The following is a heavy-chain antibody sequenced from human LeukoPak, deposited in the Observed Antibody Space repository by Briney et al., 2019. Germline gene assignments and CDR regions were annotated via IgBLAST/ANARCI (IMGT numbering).Heavy chain of an antibody. J-gene: IGHJ4*02. CDR2: ISGSGDTT. CDR3: ARSDCNSIHCYVRDY. CDR1: GFSFHIYA. V-gene: IGHV3-23*01. D-gene: IGHD2/OR15-2a*01. Sequence: GGSLRLSCAASGFSFHIYAMSWVRQVPGKGLERVSLISGSGDTTSYADPVKGRFTISRDNSKNTLFLQMNSLRAEDTAVYFCARSDCNSIHCYVRDYWGQGTLVTVSS.